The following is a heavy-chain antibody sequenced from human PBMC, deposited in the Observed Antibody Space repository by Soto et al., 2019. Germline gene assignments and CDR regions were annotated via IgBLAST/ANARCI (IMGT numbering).Heavy chain of an antibody. J-gene: IGHJ4*02. CDR1: GFPFSSYA. CDR2: ISDSGSTI. V-gene: IGHV3-48*01. CDR3: AKEMVAAAYVETSPFDL. Sequence: GGSLRLSCAASGFPFSSYAMNWVRQTPDKGLEWLSYISDSGSTIHYADSVKGRFTISRDNAKNSLYLHMNSLRAEDTATYYCAKEMVAAAYVETSPFDLWGQGTLVTVSS. D-gene: IGHD2-15*01.